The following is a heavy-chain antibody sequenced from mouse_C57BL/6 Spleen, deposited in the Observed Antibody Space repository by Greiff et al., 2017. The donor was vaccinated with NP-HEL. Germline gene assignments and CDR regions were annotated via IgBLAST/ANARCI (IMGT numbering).Heavy chain of an antibody. D-gene: IGHD1-1*01. Sequence: DVKLVESGGGLVKPGGSLKLSCAASGFTFSDYGMHWVRQAPEKGLEWVAYISSGSSTIYSADTVKGRFTISRDNAKNTLFLQMTSLRSEDTAMYYCASGMPGSSYSWFAYWGQGTLVTVSA. CDR1: GFTFSDYG. V-gene: IGHV5-17*01. CDR2: ISSGSSTI. CDR3: ASGMPGSSYSWFAY. J-gene: IGHJ3*01.